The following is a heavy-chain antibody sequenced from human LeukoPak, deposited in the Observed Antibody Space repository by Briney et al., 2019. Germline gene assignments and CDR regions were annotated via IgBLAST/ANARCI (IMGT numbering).Heavy chain of an antibody. J-gene: IGHJ5*02. CDR1: GFTFSSYS. Sequence: GGSLRLSCAASGFTFSSYSMNWVRQAPGKGLEWVSYISSSSSTIYYAGSVKGRFTISRDNAKNSLYLQMNSLRAEDTAVYYCARDRVMATIYNWFDPWGQGTLVTVSS. D-gene: IGHD5-24*01. CDR3: ARDRVMATIYNWFDP. V-gene: IGHV3-48*04. CDR2: ISSSSSTI.